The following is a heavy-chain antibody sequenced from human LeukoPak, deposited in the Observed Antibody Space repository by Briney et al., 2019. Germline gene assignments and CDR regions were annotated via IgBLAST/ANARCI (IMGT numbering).Heavy chain of an antibody. Sequence: PGGSLRLSCAPSGFTFSSYDMHWVRHATGKGLEWVSAIGTAGDTYYPGSVKGRFTISIENAKNSLYLQMKSLRAADTAVYYCARESDYGDYFDYWGQGTLVTVSS. D-gene: IGHD3-16*01. CDR2: IGTAGDT. V-gene: IGHV3-13*01. J-gene: IGHJ4*02. CDR1: GFTFSSYD. CDR3: ARESDYGDYFDY.